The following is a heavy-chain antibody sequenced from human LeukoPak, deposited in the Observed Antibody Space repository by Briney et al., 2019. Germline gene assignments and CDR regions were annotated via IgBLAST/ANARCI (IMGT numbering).Heavy chain of an antibody. CDR1: GGSINNYY. J-gene: IGHJ3*02. Sequence: SQTLSLTCTVSGGSINNYYWNWIRQPPGKGLEWIGYIYYSGSTNYNPSLKSRVTISVDTSKNQFSLKLSSATAADTAVYYCARDGVTYDAFDIWGQGTMVTVSS. CDR3: ARDGVTYDAFDI. CDR2: IYYSGST. D-gene: IGHD2-21*02. V-gene: IGHV4-59*13.